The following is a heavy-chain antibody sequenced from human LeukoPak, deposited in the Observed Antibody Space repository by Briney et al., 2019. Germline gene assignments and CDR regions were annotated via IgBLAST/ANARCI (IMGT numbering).Heavy chain of an antibody. CDR2: ISAYNGNT. D-gene: IGHD5-18*01. J-gene: IGHJ2*01. Sequence: ASVKVSCKASGYTFTSYGISWVRQAPGQGLEWMGWISAYNGNTNYAQKLQGRVTMTTDTSTSTVYMELSSLRSEDTAVYYCATGYSYHKWYFDLWGRGTLVTVSS. V-gene: IGHV1-18*01. CDR1: GYTFTSYG. CDR3: ATGYSYHKWYFDL.